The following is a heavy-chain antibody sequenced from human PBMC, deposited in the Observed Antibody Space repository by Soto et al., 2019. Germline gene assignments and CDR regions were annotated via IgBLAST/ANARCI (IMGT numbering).Heavy chain of an antibody. D-gene: IGHD2-8*02. Sequence: PSETLSLTCAVYGGSFSGYYWTWIRQPPGTGLEWIGEINHSGSTNYNPSLKSRVTISVDTSKNQFSLKLTSVTAADTAVYYCARDKITGLFDYWGQGTLVTVST. CDR3: ARDKITGLFDY. CDR1: GGSFSGYY. V-gene: IGHV4-34*01. CDR2: INHSGST. J-gene: IGHJ4*02.